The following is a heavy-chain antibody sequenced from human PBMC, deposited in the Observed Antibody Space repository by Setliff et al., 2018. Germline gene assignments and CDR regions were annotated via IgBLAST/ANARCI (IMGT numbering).Heavy chain of an antibody. CDR3: ARRRRFDSGGPRSPWYFDL. J-gene: IGHJ2*01. CDR2: IYPDDSDT. Sequence: LKISCKASGYNFLDYWIGWVHQMPGKGLEWMGIIYPDDSDTRYSPSVQGPFTISADKSISTAYLQWSSLKASDTAFYYCARRRRFDSGGPRSPWYFDLWGRGTLVTVSS. V-gene: IGHV5-51*07. D-gene: IGHD3-22*01. CDR1: GYNFLDYW.